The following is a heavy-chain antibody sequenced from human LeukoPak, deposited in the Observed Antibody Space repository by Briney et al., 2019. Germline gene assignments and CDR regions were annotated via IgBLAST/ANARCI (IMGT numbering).Heavy chain of an antibody. D-gene: IGHD3-22*01. J-gene: IGHJ4*02. Sequence: SGGSLRLSCAASGFTFSTYGMHWVRQAPGKGLEWVTFIRFDGSNKYYADSVKGRFTISRDNSKNTLYLQVSSLRAEDTAVYYCAKDSRRRKTYYYDSSASYFFDYWGQGTLVTVSS. CDR2: IRFDGSNK. CDR3: AKDSRRRKTYYYDSSASYFFDY. CDR1: GFTFSTYG. V-gene: IGHV3-30*02.